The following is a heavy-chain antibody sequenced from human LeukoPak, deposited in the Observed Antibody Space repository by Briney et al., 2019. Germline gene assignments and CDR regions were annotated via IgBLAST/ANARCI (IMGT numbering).Heavy chain of an antibody. D-gene: IGHD5/OR15-5a*01. J-gene: IGHJ6*02. V-gene: IGHV4-59*01. CDR1: GGSIGSNY. CDR2: IHYSGRT. CDR3: ATEVSPSDHYYYYAMDV. Sequence: SETLSLTCTVCGGSIGSNYWLGVRQPPGKGLEWIGYIHYSGRTNYNPSLKSRVTISVDTSKNQFSLKLSSVTAADTAVYYCATEVSPSDHYYYYAMDVWGQGTTVTVSS.